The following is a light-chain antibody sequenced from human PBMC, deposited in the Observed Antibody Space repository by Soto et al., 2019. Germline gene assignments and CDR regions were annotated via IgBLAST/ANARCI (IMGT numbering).Light chain of an antibody. CDR1: QSITNY. V-gene: IGKV1-39*01. CDR2: AAS. CDR3: QQSDSYPST. Sequence: DIQMTQSPSSMSVSVGDRVTITCRASQSITNYLNWYQQKPGKAPKLLVYAASSLQSGVPSRFSGIGSGTDFTLTISSLQPEDFSSYYCQQSDSYPSTFGQGTKLEIK. J-gene: IGKJ2*01.